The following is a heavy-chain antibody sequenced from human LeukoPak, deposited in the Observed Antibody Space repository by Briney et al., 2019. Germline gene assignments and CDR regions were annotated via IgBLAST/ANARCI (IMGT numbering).Heavy chain of an antibody. V-gene: IGHV3-23*01. Sequence: GGSLRLSCAVSGFTFSSYAMSSVRQAPGKGLEWVSIISGSGSSTYYADSVKGRFTISRDKSKNTLYLQINSLRAEDTALYYCAKLDRTGTTGWWDYWGQGTLVIVSS. D-gene: IGHD1-1*01. CDR1: GFTFSSYA. CDR3: AKLDRTGTTGWWDY. CDR2: ISGSGSST. J-gene: IGHJ4*02.